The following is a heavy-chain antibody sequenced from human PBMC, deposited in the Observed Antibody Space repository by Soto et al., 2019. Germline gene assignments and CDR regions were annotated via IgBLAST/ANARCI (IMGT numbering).Heavy chain of an antibody. CDR2: ISAYNGNT. CDR1: GYTFTSYG. CDR3: AREGVDIVATVGWFDP. D-gene: IGHD5-12*01. V-gene: IGHV1-18*01. J-gene: IGHJ5*02. Sequence: GASVKVSCKASGYTFTSYGISWVRQAPGQGLEWMGWISAYNGNTNYAQKLQGRVTMTTDTSTSTAYMELRSLRSDDTAVYYCAREGVDIVATVGWFDPWGQGTLVTVSS.